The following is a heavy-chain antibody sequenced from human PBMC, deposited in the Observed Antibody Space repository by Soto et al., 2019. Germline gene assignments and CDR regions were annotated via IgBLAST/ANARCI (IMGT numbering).Heavy chain of an antibody. CDR3: ARHPPAISISDH. V-gene: IGHV4-39*01. CDR1: GGSISSSSYY. Sequence: QLQLQESGPGLVKPSETLSLTCTVSGGSISSSSYYWGWIRQPPGKGLEWIGSIYYSRSTYYNPSLKSRVPTSVDTSKNQFSLKLSSVTAADTAVYYCARHPPAISISDHWGQGTLVTVSS. J-gene: IGHJ4*02. CDR2: IYYSRST. D-gene: IGHD3-3*01.